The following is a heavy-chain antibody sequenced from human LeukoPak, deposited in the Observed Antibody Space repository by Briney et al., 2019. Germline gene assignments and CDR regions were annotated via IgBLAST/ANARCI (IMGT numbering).Heavy chain of an antibody. J-gene: IGHJ4*02. CDR3: ATYSSSWYGDGGY. Sequence: SETLSLTCTVSGGSISSSSYYWGWIRQPPGKGLEWIGSIYYSGSTYYNPSLKSRVTISVDTSKNQFSLKLSSVTAADTAVHYCATYSSSWYGDGGYWGQGTLVTVSS. CDR1: GGSISSSSYY. D-gene: IGHD6-13*01. CDR2: IYYSGST. V-gene: IGHV4-39*07.